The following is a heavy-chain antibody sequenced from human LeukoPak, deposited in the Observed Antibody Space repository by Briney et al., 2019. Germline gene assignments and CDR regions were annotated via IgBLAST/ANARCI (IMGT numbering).Heavy chain of an antibody. CDR2: ISSSSSYI. V-gene: IGHV3-21*01. Sequence: GGSLRLSCAASGFTFSSYSMNWVRQAPGKGLEWVSSISSSSSYIYYADSVKGRFTISRDNAKNSLYLQMNSLRAEDTAVYYCARSLVDVLLWFGELYYFDYWGQGTLVTVSS. CDR1: GFTFSSYS. CDR3: ARSLVDVLLWFGELYYFDY. J-gene: IGHJ4*02. D-gene: IGHD3-10*01.